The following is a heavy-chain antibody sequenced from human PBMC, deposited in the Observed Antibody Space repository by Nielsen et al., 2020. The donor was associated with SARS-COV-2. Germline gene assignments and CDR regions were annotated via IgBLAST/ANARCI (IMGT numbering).Heavy chain of an antibody. V-gene: IGHV3-30*03. CDR3: ARSSGLINYFDY. D-gene: IGHD3-10*01. Sequence: GGSLRLSCAASGFTFSSYGMHWVRQAPGKGLEWVAVISYDGSNKYYADSVKGRFTISRDNSKNTLYLQMNSLRAEDTAVYYCARSSGLINYFDYWGQGTLVTVSS. CDR1: GFTFSSYG. J-gene: IGHJ4*02. CDR2: ISYDGSNK.